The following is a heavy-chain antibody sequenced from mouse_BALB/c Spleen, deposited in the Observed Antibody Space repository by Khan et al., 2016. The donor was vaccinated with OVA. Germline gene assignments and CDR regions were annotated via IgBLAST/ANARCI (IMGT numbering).Heavy chain of an antibody. D-gene: IGHD2-14*01. CDR1: GYTFTSNT. J-gene: IGHJ4*01. Sequence: VQLQQSGAELARPGASVKMSCKASGYTFTSNTMHWVKQRPGQGLEWIGYINPRSSYTNYNQKFKDKATLTADKSSSTAYMQLRSLTSEDSAVYYCARRTTGYAMDYWGQGTSVTVSS. CDR3: ARRTTGYAMDY. V-gene: IGHV1-4*01. CDR2: INPRSSYT.